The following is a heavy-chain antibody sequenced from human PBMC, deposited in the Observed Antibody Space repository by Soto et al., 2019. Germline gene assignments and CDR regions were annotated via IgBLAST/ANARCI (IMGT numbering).Heavy chain of an antibody. CDR3: ARASGSSYWFDP. V-gene: IGHV1-18*01. Sequence: QVQLVQSGXXXKKPXXSXXVSCKASGYTFTSYGISWVRQAPGQGLEWMGWISAYNGNTNYAQKLQGRVTMTTDTSTSTAYMELRSLRSDDTAVYYCARASGSSYWFDPWGQGTLVTVSS. CDR1: GYTFTSYG. CDR2: ISAYNGNT. D-gene: IGHD1-26*01. J-gene: IGHJ5*02.